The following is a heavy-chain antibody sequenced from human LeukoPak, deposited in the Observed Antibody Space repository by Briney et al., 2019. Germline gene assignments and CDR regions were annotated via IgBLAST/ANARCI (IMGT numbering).Heavy chain of an antibody. Sequence: ASVKVSCKASGYTFTSYYMHWVRQAPGQGLEWMGIINPSGGSTSYAQKFQGRVTMTRDTSTSTVYMELSSLRSEDTAVYYCARCSVVPAANDAFDIWGQGTMVTVSS. D-gene: IGHD2-2*01. J-gene: IGHJ3*02. V-gene: IGHV1-46*01. CDR1: GYTFTSYY. CDR3: ARCSVVPAANDAFDI. CDR2: INPSGGST.